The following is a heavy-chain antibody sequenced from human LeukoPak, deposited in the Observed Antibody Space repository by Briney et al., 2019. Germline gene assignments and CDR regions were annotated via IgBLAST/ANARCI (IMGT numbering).Heavy chain of an antibody. J-gene: IGHJ3*02. V-gene: IGHV4-59*01. CDR2: IYYSGST. Sequence: SETLSLTCTVSGGSISSYYWSWIRQPPGKGLEWIGYIYYSGSTSYNPSLKSRVTISVDTSKNQFSLKLSSVTAADTAVYYCARDSNAGYDAFDIWGQGTMVTVSS. CDR3: ARDSNAGYDAFDI. D-gene: IGHD2-15*01. CDR1: GGSISSYY.